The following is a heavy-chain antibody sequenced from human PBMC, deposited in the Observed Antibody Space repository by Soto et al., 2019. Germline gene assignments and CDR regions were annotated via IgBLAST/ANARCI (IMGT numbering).Heavy chain of an antibody. V-gene: IGHV4-4*02. Sequence: QVQLQESGPGLVKPSGTLSLTCAVSGGSISSSNWWSWVRQPPGKGLEWIGEIYHSGSTNYNPSLKSRVTISVDKSKNQFSLKLSSVTAADTAVYYCARENQDQATAIPGYNWFDPWGQGTLVTVSS. CDR2: IYHSGST. J-gene: IGHJ5*02. CDR3: ARENQDQATAIPGYNWFDP. D-gene: IGHD2-2*02. CDR1: GGSISSSNW.